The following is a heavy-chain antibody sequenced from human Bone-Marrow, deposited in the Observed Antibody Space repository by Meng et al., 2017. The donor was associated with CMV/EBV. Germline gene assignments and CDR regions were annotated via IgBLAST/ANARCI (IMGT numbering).Heavy chain of an antibody. CDR3: ARLVGTPGLIDY. CDR2: ISSSGSTI. D-gene: IGHD1-26*01. Sequence: GGSLRLSCAASGFTFSSYEMNWVRQSPGKGLEWLSYISSSGSTIYYADSVKARFTVSRDNARNSLYLQMNSLRAEDTAVYYCARLVGTPGLIDYWGQGTLVTVSS. V-gene: IGHV3-48*03. J-gene: IGHJ4*02. CDR1: GFTFSSYE.